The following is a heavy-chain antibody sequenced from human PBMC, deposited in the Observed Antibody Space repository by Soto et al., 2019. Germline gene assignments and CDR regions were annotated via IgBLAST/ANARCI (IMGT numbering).Heavy chain of an antibody. D-gene: IGHD3-22*01. V-gene: IGHV4-30-2*01. CDR1: GGSISSGGYS. J-gene: IGHJ4*02. CDR3: ARAPPSYYYDSSDYFDY. Sequence: SETLSLTCAVSGGSISSGGYSWSWIRQPPGKGLEWIGYIYHSGSTYYNPSLKSRVTISVDRSKNQFSLKLSSVTAADTAVYYCARAPPSYYYDSSDYFDYWGKGTLVTVS. CDR2: IYHSGST.